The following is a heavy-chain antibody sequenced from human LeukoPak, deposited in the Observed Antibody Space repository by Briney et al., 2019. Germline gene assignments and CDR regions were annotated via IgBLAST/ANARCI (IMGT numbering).Heavy chain of an antibody. J-gene: IGHJ6*02. D-gene: IGHD6-13*01. Sequence: GGSLRLSCAASGFTFSSYEMNWVRQAPGKGLEWVGRIKSKTDGGTTDYAAPVKGRFTISRDDSKNTLYLQMNSLKTEDTAAYYCTTMGYSSSWYGRDYYYYGMDVWGQGTTVTVSS. CDR3: TTMGYSSSWYGRDYYYYGMDV. CDR2: IKSKTDGGTT. CDR1: GFTFSSYE. V-gene: IGHV3-15*01.